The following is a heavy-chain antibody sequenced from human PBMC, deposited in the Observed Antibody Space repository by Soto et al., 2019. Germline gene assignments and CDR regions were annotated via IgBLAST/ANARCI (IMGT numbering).Heavy chain of an antibody. D-gene: IGHD2-15*01. V-gene: IGHV1-3*05. J-gene: IGHJ5*02. CDR1: GYTFTSYP. CDR2: INAGNGAT. Sequence: QVQLVQSGPEEKKPGASVKVSCKASGYTFTSYPLNWLRQAPGQRPEWMGWINAGNGATKYSQKFPGRVSITRDTSASTTYMQLSRLRFDDTAVYYCATDRGGYCSGGSCSEAWFDPWGQGTLVTVSS. CDR3: ATDRGGYCSGGSCSEAWFDP.